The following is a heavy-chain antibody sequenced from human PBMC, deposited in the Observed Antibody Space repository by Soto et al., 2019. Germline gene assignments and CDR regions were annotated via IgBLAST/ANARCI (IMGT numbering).Heavy chain of an antibody. Sequence: QVQLQESGPGLVKPSQTLSLTCTVSDGSINSGGYCWSWIRQHPGKGLDWIGCISYGGSTSYNPSLKSRVTISVDTSKNQFSLKLTSVTAADTAVYYCSRGILVWGQGALITVSS. D-gene: IGHD5-18*01. CDR1: DGSINSGGYC. J-gene: IGHJ4*02. CDR2: ISYGGST. V-gene: IGHV4-31*03. CDR3: SRGILV.